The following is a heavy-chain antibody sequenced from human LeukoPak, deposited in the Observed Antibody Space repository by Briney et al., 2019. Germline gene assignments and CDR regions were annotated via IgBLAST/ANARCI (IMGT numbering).Heavy chain of an antibody. CDR1: GGSFSGYY. Sequence: SETLSLTCAVCGGSFSGYYWSWIRQPPGKGLEWIGEINHSGSTNYNPSLKSRVTISVDTSKNQFSLKLSSVTAADTAVYYCARGMYSSGWPIDYWGQGTLVTVSS. D-gene: IGHD6-19*01. V-gene: IGHV4-34*01. CDR3: ARGMYSSGWPIDY. J-gene: IGHJ4*02. CDR2: INHSGST.